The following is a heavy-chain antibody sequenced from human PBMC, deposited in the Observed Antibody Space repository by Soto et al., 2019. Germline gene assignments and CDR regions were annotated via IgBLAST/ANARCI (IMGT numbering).Heavy chain of an antibody. J-gene: IGHJ3*02. CDR1: GYTFTSYG. Sequence: ASVKVSCKASGYTFTSYGISWVRQAPGQGLEWMGWISAYNGNTNYAQKLQGRVTMTTDTSTSTAYMELRSLRSDDTAVYYCARVKGVGVVSDASDIWGQGTMVTVSS. CDR3: ARVKGVGVVSDASDI. CDR2: ISAYNGNT. D-gene: IGHD2-2*01. V-gene: IGHV1-18*01.